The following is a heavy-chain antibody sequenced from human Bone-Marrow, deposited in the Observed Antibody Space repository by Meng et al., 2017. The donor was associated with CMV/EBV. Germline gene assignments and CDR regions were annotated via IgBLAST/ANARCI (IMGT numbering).Heavy chain of an antibody. V-gene: IGHV1-24*01. CDR2: FDPEDGET. Sequence: ASVKVSCKVSGYTLTKLSMHWVRQAPGKGLEWMGGFDPEDGETIYAQKFQGRVTMTEDTSTDTAYMELSSLRSEDTAVYYCASRLERPYDFWSGALDYWGQGTLVTVSS. CDR3: ASRLERPYDFWSGALDY. CDR1: GYTLTKLS. J-gene: IGHJ4*02. D-gene: IGHD3-3*01.